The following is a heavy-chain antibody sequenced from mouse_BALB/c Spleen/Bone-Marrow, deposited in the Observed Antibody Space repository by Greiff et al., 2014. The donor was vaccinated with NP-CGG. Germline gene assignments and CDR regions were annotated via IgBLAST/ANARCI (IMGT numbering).Heavy chain of an antibody. CDR2: IEPSDSYT. V-gene: IGHV1-69*02. D-gene: IGHD1-1*01. Sequence: QVQLKQSGAEVVKPGASVKVSCKASGYTFTNYWMQWVKQRPGQGLEWIGEIEPSDSYTNYNQDSKGKATLTVDKSSSTAYMQLSSLTSEDSAVYYCARGRTTVVSDYWGQGTSLTVSS. CDR1: GYTFTNYW. J-gene: IGHJ2*02. CDR3: ARGRTTVVSDY.